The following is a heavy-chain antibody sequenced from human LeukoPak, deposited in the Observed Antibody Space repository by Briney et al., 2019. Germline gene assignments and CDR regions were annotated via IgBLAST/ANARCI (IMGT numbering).Heavy chain of an antibody. D-gene: IGHD1-14*01. J-gene: IGHJ6*02. V-gene: IGHV3-23*01. CDR2: SGSGGST. Sequence: PGGSLRLSCAASGFTFSSYAMSWVRQPPGKGLEWVSASGSGGSTYYADSVKGRFTISRDNSKNTLYLQMNSLRAEDTAVYYCAKPAGIAPYGMDVWGQGTTVTVSS. CDR3: AKPAGIAPYGMDV. CDR1: GFTFSSYA.